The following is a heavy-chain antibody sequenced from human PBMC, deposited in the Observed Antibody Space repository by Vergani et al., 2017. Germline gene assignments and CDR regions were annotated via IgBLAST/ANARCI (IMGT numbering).Heavy chain of an antibody. CDR3: ARVSYYGSGTYYYYYMDV. V-gene: IGHV3-48*01. Sequence: EVQLVESGGGLVQPGGSLRLSCAASGFTFSSYSMNWVRQAPGKGLEWVSYISSSSSTIYYADSVKGRFTISRDNAKNSLYLQMNSLRAEDTAVYYCARVSYYGSGTYYYYYMDVWGKGTTVTVSS. D-gene: IGHD3-10*01. CDR1: GFTFSSYS. CDR2: ISSSSSTI. J-gene: IGHJ6*03.